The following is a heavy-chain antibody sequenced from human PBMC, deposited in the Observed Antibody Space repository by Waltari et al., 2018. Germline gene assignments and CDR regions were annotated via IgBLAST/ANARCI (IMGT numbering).Heavy chain of an antibody. CDR1: GYTLTELS. CDR2: FDPEDGET. J-gene: IGHJ4*02. Sequence: QVQLVESGGGVVQPGASVKVSCKVSGYTLTELSMHWVRQAPGKGLEWMGGFDPEDGETIYAQKFQGRVTMTEDTSTDTAYMELSSLRSEDTAVYYCATDPYGSGTLFGVWGQGTLVTVSS. CDR3: ATDPYGSGTLFGV. D-gene: IGHD3-10*01. V-gene: IGHV1-24*01.